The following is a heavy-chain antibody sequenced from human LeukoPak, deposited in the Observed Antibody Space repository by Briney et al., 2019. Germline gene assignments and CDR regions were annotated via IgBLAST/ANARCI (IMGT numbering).Heavy chain of an antibody. Sequence: SQTLSLTCTVSGGSLSSGSYYWSWIRQPAGKGLEWIGRIYTSGSTNYNPSLKRPVTISVDRSKNQFSLKLSSVTAADTAVYYCARGASRYCSGGSCYTYWFDPWGQGTLVTVSS. D-gene: IGHD2-15*01. CDR1: GGSLSSGSYY. V-gene: IGHV4-61*02. CDR3: ARGASRYCSGGSCYTYWFDP. CDR2: IYTSGST. J-gene: IGHJ5*02.